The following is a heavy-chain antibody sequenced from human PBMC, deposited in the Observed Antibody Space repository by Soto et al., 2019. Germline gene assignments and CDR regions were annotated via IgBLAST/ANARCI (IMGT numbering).Heavy chain of an antibody. CDR2: IYYSGST. V-gene: IGHV4-39*01. CDR3: ARRVRRGSWYYFDY. D-gene: IGHD6-13*01. CDR1: GGSISSSSYY. J-gene: IGHJ4*02. Sequence: SETLSLTCTVSGGSISSSSYYWGWIRQPPGKGLEWIGSIYYSGSTYYNPSLKSRVTISVDTSKNQFSLKLSSVTAADTAVYYCARRVRRGSWYYFDYWGQGTLVTVSS.